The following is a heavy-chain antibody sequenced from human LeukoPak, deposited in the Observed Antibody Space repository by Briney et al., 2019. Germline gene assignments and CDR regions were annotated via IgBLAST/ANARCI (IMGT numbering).Heavy chain of an antibody. CDR1: GGSISNYF. CDR3: ARASYYYDSSGFVAEFDAFDI. Sequence: SETLSLTCSVSGGSISNYFWSWIRQPPGKGLECIGFIYYSETTNYNPSFKSRVTISVDTSKNQFSLKLNSVTAADTAVYYCARASYYYDSSGFVAEFDAFDIWGQGTMVTVSS. J-gene: IGHJ3*02. V-gene: IGHV4-59*08. CDR2: IYYSETT. D-gene: IGHD3-22*01.